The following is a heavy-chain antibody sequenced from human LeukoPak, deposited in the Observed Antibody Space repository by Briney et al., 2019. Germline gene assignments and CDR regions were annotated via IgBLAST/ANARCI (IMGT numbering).Heavy chain of an antibody. V-gene: IGHV1-24*01. Sequence: GASVTVSCTVSGYTLTELSMHWVRQAPGKGLEWMGGFDPEDGETIYAQKFQGRVTMTEDTSTDTAYMELSSLRSEDTAVYYCATNWKYSSSVPAYWGQGTLVTVSS. CDR3: ATNWKYSSSVPAY. CDR2: FDPEDGET. CDR1: GYTLTELS. D-gene: IGHD6-6*01. J-gene: IGHJ4*02.